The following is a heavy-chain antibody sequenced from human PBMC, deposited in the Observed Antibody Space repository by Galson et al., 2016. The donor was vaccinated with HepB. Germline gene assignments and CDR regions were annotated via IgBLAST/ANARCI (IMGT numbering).Heavy chain of an antibody. CDR1: GYIFIDYW. CDR2: LGPRGAYR. CDR3: ARHDLGATGFFYLDV. Sequence: QSGAEVKKPGESLRISCEASGYIFIDYWISWVRQVPGKGLEWVGPLGPRGAYRSNSPGTQGHVSISIANSVTTAYLQWNSLKAADTAVYYCARHDLGATGFFYLDVWGNGTTVTVSS. D-gene: IGHD5-12*01. J-gene: IGHJ6*03. V-gene: IGHV5-10-1*01.